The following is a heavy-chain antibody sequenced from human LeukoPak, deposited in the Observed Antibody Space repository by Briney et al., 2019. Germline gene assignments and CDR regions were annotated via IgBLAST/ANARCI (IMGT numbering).Heavy chain of an antibody. V-gene: IGHV3-7*01. J-gene: IGHJ5*02. Sequence: GGSLRLSCAASGFTYSSYWMSWVRHAPGKGLEWVANIKQDGTEKYYVDSVKGRFTISRDNAKNSLYLQMNSLRAEDTAVYYCARDPLEWSLSPSNWIDPWGQGTLVTVSS. CDR3: ARDPLEWSLSPSNWIDP. CDR2: IKQDGTEK. D-gene: IGHD3-3*01. CDR1: GFTYSSYW.